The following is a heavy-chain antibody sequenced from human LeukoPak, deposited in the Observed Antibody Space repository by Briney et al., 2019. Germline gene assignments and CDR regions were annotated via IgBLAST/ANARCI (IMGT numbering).Heavy chain of an antibody. J-gene: IGHJ6*02. V-gene: IGHV3-9*01. CDR3: AKDPGGNSDYYYGTGV. Sequence: PGRSLRLSCAASGFTFDDYAMHWVRQAPGKGLEWVSGISWNSGSIGYADSVKGRFTISRDNAKNSLHLQMNSLRAEDTALYYCAKDPGGNSDYYYGTGVWGQGTTVTVSS. CDR2: ISWNSGSI. D-gene: IGHD4-23*01. CDR1: GFTFDDYA.